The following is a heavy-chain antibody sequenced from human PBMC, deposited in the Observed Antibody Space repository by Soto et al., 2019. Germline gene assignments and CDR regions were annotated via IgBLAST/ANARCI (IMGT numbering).Heavy chain of an antibody. V-gene: IGHV5-10-1*01. D-gene: IGHD1-26*01. Sequence: SFTSYWIIWVRQMPGKGLEWMGRIDPSDSYTNYSPSFQGHVTISADKSISTAYLQWSSLKASDTAMYYCARVSWELLSYYYYGMDVWGQGTTVTVSS. J-gene: IGHJ6*02. CDR1: SFTSYW. CDR2: IDPSDSYT. CDR3: ARVSWELLSYYYYGMDV.